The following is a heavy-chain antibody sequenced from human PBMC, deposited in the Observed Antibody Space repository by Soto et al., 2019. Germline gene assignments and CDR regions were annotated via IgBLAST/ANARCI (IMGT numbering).Heavy chain of an antibody. CDR3: ARAINMYFDY. CDR2: ISYDGSNK. Sequence: GGSLRLSCAASGFSFSSYAMHWVRQAPGKGLEWVTVISYDGSNKYYADSVKGRFTISRDNSKNTLYLQMNSLRAEDTAVFYCARAINMYFDYWGQGTLVTVSS. V-gene: IGHV3-30-3*01. J-gene: IGHJ4*02. CDR1: GFSFSSYA. D-gene: IGHD2-2*02.